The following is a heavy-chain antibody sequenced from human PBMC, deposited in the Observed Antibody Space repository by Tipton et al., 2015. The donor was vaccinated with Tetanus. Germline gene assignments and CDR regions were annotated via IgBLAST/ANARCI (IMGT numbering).Heavy chain of an antibody. CDR1: GFTLTSYS. CDR3: AREETRHGYNTFDS. CDR2: ISYSSGTI. Sequence: SLRLSCAASGFTLTSYSMNWVRQAPGKGLEWVSYISYSSGTIYYADSVQGRFTISRDNAKNTLYLQMNSLRAEDTAVYFCAREETRHGYNTFDSWGQGTPVTVSS. V-gene: IGHV3-48*01. J-gene: IGHJ4*02. D-gene: IGHD5-24*01.